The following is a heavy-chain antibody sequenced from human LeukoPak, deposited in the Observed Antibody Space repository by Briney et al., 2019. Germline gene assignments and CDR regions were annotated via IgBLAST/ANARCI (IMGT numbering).Heavy chain of an antibody. J-gene: IGHJ4*02. CDR1: GFTFSSYA. V-gene: IGHV3-30*14. CDR3: ARELWG. Sequence: PGRSLRLSCAASGFTFSSYAMHWVRQAPGKGLEWVAVISYDGSNKYYADSVKGRFTISRDNSKNTLYLQMNSLRAEDTAVYYCARELWGWGQGTLVTVSS. D-gene: IGHD3-10*01. CDR2: ISYDGSNK.